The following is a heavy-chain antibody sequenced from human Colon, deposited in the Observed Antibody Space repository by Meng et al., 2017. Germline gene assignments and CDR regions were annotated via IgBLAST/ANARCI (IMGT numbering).Heavy chain of an antibody. D-gene: IGHD6-19*01. CDR3: VRSSGWVRTGFDP. J-gene: IGHJ5*02. V-gene: IGHV4-34*01. CDR1: GGSLSGYY. CDR2: SDHFGNT. Sequence: VQLQQLGAGLLKPSETLSITCAVFGGSLSGYYCNWFRQPPGKGLEWIGGSDHFGNTIYNPSLKGRVTVSIDTSRNQFSLWLTSVTAADTAVYYCVRSSGWVRTGFDPWGQGTLVTVSS.